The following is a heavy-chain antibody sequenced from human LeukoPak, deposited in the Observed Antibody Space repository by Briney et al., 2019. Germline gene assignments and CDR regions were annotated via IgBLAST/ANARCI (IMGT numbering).Heavy chain of an antibody. D-gene: IGHD4-11*01. CDR1: GFNFTKND. CDR2: IGVGGDT. CDR3: AKAFDYNGLRGEGGSFDC. V-gene: IGHV3-13*01. Sequence: GGSLRLSCVASGFNFTKNDMHWVRQTTKRGLEWVSAIGVGGDTYHADPVKGRFTISRENGKNSVYLQMNSLRAGDTAVYFCAKAFDYNGLRGEGGSFDCWGQGALVTVSS. J-gene: IGHJ4*02.